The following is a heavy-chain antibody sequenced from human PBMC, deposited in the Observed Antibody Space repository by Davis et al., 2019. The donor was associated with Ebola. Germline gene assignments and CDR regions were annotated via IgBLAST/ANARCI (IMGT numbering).Heavy chain of an antibody. CDR2: INHSGST. V-gene: IGHV4-34*01. CDR1: GGSFSGYY. D-gene: IGHD3-16*01. Sequence: MPSETLSLTCAVYGGSFSGYYWSWIRQPPGKGLEWIGEINHSGSTNYNPSLKSRVTISVDTSKNQFSLKLSSVTAADTAVYYCARAYYDYVWGSLGMNFDYWGQGTLVTVSS. CDR3: ARAYYDYVWGSLGMNFDY. J-gene: IGHJ4*02.